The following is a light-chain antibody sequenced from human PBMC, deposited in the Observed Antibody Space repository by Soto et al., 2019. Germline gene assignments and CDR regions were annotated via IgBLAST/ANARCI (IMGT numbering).Light chain of an antibody. Sequence: SALTKPPSASGSPGQSVAISCTGTSSDVGGYNYVSWYQQHPGKAPKLMIYEVNKRPSGVPDRFSGSKSGNTASLTVSGLQAEDEADYYCSSYAGSSNVFGTGIKVTV. CDR2: EVN. V-gene: IGLV2-8*01. CDR3: SSYAGSSNV. CDR1: SSDVGGYNY. J-gene: IGLJ1*01.